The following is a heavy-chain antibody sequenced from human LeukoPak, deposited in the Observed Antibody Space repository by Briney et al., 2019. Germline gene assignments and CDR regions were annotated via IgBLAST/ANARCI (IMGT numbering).Heavy chain of an antibody. CDR2: IYYSGST. CDR1: GGSISSSSYY. V-gene: IGHV4-39*01. D-gene: IGHD6-13*01. Sequence: SETLSLTCTVSGGSISSSSYYWGWIRQPPGKGLEWIGSIYYSGSTYYNPSLKSRVTISVDTSKNQFSLKLSSVTAADTAVYYCARLGSWCLGYFQHWGLGTLVTVSS. CDR3: ARLGSWCLGYFQH. J-gene: IGHJ1*01.